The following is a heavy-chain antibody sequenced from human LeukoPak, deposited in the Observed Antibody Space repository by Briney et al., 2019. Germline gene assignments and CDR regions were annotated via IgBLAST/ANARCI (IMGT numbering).Heavy chain of an antibody. D-gene: IGHD6-19*01. CDR1: VFTFRSYD. J-gene: IGHJ4*02. CDR2: IRYDGSNK. V-gene: IGHV3-30*02. CDR3: AKDSGSGWSLDY. Sequence: GGSLRHSCAASVFTFRSYDIHWVRPAPGKGLEWVAFIRYDGSNKYYADSVKGRFTISRDNSKNTLYLQMNSLRAEDTAVYYCAKDSGSGWSLDYWVQGTLVTVSS.